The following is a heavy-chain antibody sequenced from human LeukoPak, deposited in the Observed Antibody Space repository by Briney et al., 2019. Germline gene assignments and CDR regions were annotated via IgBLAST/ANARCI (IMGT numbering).Heavy chain of an antibody. J-gene: IGHJ4*02. Sequence: GGSLRLSCAASGFTVSSNYMSWVRQAPGKGLEWVSGISWNSGSIGYADSVKGRFTISRDNAKNSLYLQMNSLRAEDTALYYCAKDIEGGPIDYWGQGTLVTVSS. V-gene: IGHV3-9*01. CDR2: ISWNSGSI. D-gene: IGHD3-16*01. CDR3: AKDIEGGPIDY. CDR1: GFTVSSNY.